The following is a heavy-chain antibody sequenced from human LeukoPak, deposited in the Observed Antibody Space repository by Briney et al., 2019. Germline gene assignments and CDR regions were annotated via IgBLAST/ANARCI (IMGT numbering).Heavy chain of an antibody. J-gene: IGHJ4*02. CDR2: IWYDGSNK. CDR3: AKDSSNSGVH. Sequence: GGSLRLSCAASGFKFSDFWMTWVRQTPGKGLEWVAFIWYDGSNKYYADSVKGRFTISRDNAKNTLYLQMNSLRGEDTAVYYCAKDSSNSGVHWGQGALVTVSS. CDR1: GFKFSDFW. D-gene: IGHD3-10*01. V-gene: IGHV3-30*02.